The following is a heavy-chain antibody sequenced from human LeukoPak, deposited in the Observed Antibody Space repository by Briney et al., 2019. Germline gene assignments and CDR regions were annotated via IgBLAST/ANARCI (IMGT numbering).Heavy chain of an antibody. CDR2: ISTDGYGT. D-gene: IGHD2-15*01. V-gene: IGHV3-64*01. CDR3: ARYGAGSCYDY. CDR1: GFTFSTYA. J-gene: IGHJ4*02. Sequence: PGGSLRLSCAASGFTFSTYAMHWVRQAPGKGLEYVSAISTDGYGTYYGNSVKGRFTTSRDNSKNMLYLQMGSLRPEDMAVYYCARYGAGSCYDYWGQGSLVTVSS.